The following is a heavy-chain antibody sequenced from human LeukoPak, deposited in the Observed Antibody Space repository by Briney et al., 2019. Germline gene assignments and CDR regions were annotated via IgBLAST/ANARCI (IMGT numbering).Heavy chain of an antibody. D-gene: IGHD3-9*01. J-gene: IGHJ6*03. CDR1: GGSISSYY. V-gene: IGHV4-4*07. CDR2: IYTSGST. Sequence: PSETLSLTCTVSGGSISSYYWSWIRQPAGKGLEWIGRIYTSGSTNYNPSLKSRVTMSVDTSKHQFSLKLSSVTAADTAVYYCARDRAVLRYFDWLQDYYYYMDVWGKGTTVTISS. CDR3: ARDRAVLRYFDWLQDYYYYMDV.